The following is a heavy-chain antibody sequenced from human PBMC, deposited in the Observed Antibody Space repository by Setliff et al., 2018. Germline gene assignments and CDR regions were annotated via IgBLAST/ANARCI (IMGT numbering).Heavy chain of an antibody. Sequence: RASVKVSCKASGFTLSEYYMHWVRQAPGQGLEWMGSINAKSGGTNYAQKFRGRIIITRDTSIATVYLELSGLQSDDTAMYYCARDTHQWDPLYFDSWGQGTLVTVSS. J-gene: IGHJ4*02. D-gene: IGHD1-26*01. CDR3: ARDTHQWDPLYFDS. V-gene: IGHV1-2*02. CDR1: GFTLSEYY. CDR2: INAKSGGT.